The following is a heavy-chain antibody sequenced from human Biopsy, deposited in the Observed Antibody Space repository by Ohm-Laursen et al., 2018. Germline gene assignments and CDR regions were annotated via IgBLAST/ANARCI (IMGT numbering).Heavy chain of an antibody. CDR3: ARGSNEYGGLYFPH. D-gene: IGHD4-23*01. Sequence: SETLSLTCAVYNVSFSSFYWSWIRQPPGKGLEWIGHISHTGYTSYKSSLKSRVTISLDTSRKHFSLRLTSLAAADTAVYYCARGSNEYGGLYFPHWGQGTLVTVSS. CDR2: ISHTGYT. V-gene: IGHV4-59*08. J-gene: IGHJ1*01. CDR1: NVSFSSFY.